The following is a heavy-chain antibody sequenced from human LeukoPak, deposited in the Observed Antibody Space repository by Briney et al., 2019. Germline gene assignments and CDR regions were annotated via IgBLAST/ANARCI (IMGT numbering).Heavy chain of an antibody. V-gene: IGHV4-30-4*01. J-gene: IGHJ5*02. CDR2: IYYSGST. CDR1: GGSISSGDYY. Sequence: SETLSLTCTVSGGSISSGDYYWSWIRQPPGKGLEWIGYIYYSGSTYYNPSLKSRVTISVDTSKNQFSLKLSSVTAADTAVYYCARAGHYYDSSGYPPSEFDPWGQGTLVTVSS. D-gene: IGHD3-22*01. CDR3: ARAGHYYDSSGYPPSEFDP.